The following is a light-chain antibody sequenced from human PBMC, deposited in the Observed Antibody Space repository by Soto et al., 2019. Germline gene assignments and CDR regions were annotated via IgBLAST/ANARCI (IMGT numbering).Light chain of an antibody. J-gene: IGKJ4*01. CDR1: QGIKND. CDR3: LQDHNYPLT. V-gene: IGKV1-6*01. Sequence: AIRMTQSRSSLSASVGDRVTSACRASQGIKNDLGWYQQKPGKAPKVLIYAASSLQSGVPSRFSGSGSGTDFTLTIRSLQPEDFATYYCLQDHNYPLTFGGGTKVEI. CDR2: AAS.